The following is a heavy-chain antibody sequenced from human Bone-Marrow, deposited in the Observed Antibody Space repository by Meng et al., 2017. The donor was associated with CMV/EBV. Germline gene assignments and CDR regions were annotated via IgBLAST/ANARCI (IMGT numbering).Heavy chain of an antibody. D-gene: IGHD2-2*02. J-gene: IGHJ6*01. CDR2: ISSSSSYI. CDR3: GRGPYPGEVPIQNPGDGYYYGMDV. CDR1: GFTFSSYS. Sequence: GESLKISCAASGFTFSSYSMNWVRQAPGKGLEWVSSISSSSSYIYYADSVKGRFTISRDNAKNSLYLQMNSLRAEDTAVYYCGRGPYPGEVPIQNPGDGYYYGMDVWGQGTMVTVYS. V-gene: IGHV3-21*01.